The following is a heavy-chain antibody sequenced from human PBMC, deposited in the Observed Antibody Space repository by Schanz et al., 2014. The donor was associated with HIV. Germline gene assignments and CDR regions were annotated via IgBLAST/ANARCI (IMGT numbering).Heavy chain of an antibody. D-gene: IGHD3-9*01. Sequence: QVQLVQSGAEVKKPGASVRVSCKASGYTFSKNDIIWVRQAPGQGLEWVGWMSPASGNPGLAEQFQGRVSLTTDTSTNTAYMELRSLRSDDTAVYYCAKGQDWPGPQLDHWGHGSLVIVSS. CDR2: MSPASGNP. CDR1: GYTFSKND. CDR3: AKGQDWPGPQLDH. J-gene: IGHJ4*03. V-gene: IGHV1-8*01.